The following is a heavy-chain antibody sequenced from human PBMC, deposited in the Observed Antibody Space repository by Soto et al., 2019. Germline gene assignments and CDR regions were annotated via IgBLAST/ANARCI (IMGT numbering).Heavy chain of an antibody. CDR1: GYTFTSYG. V-gene: IGHV1-18*01. D-gene: IGHD2-2*01. CDR2: ISAYNGNT. Sequence: QVQLVQSGAEVKKPGASVKVSCKASGYTFTSYGISWVRQVPGQGLEWMGWISAYNGNTNYAQKLQGRVTMTTDTSTSTAYMELRSLRSDYTAVYYCSRDRGKYCSSTSCYDDYWGQGTLVTVSS. J-gene: IGHJ4*02. CDR3: SRDRGKYCSSTSCYDDY.